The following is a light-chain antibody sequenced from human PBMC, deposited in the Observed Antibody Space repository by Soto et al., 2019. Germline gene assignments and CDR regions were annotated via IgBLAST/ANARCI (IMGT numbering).Light chain of an antibody. CDR3: CSYAGSRV. CDR1: SSDVGSYNL. Sequence: QSALTQPASVSGSPGQSITISCTGTSSDVGSYNLVSWYQQHPGKAPKLMIYEGSKRPSGVSNRFSGSKSGNTASLTISGLQAEDEAHYYCCSYAGSRVFGGGTKVTVL. J-gene: IGLJ3*02. CDR2: EGS. V-gene: IGLV2-23*01.